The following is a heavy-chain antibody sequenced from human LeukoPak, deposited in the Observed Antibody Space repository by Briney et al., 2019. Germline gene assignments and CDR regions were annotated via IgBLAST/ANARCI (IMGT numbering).Heavy chain of an antibody. CDR1: GGSISSYY. D-gene: IGHD6-13*01. CDR2: IYTSGST. V-gene: IGHV4-4*07. CDR3: ARGGIAAAGMAEAFDI. J-gene: IGHJ3*02. Sequence: PSETLSLTCTVSGGSISSYYWSWIRQPAGKGLEWIGRIYTSGSTNYNPSLKSRVTMSVDTSKNQFSLKLSSVSAADTAVYYCARGGIAAAGMAEAFDIWGQGTIVTVSS.